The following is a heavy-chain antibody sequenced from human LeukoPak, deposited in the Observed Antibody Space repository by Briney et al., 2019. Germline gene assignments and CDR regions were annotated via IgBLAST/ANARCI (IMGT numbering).Heavy chain of an antibody. CDR1: GFTFSSYE. J-gene: IGHJ4*02. CDR3: ARVRYDGTGYYSIFDY. Sequence: GGSLRLSCAASGFTFSSYEMNWVRQAPGKGLEWVSSITSSSSYIYYADSVKGRFTISRDNAKNSLYLQMNSLRAEDTAVYYCARVRYDGTGYYSIFDYWGQGTLVTVSS. CDR2: ITSSSSYI. V-gene: IGHV3-21*01. D-gene: IGHD3-22*01.